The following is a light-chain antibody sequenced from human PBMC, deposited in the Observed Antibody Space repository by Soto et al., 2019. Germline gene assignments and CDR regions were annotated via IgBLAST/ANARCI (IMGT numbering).Light chain of an antibody. J-gene: IGLJ1*01. CDR1: SSDVGSYNL. CDR3: CSYAGTNTFV. Sequence: QSAPTPPASVSGSPGQSITISCPGTSSDVGSYNLVSWYQQHPGKAPKLMIYEGNKRPSGVSNRFSGSKSANTASLTISGLQTEDEADYYCCSYAGTNTFVFGTGTKVTVL. CDR2: EGN. V-gene: IGLV2-23*01.